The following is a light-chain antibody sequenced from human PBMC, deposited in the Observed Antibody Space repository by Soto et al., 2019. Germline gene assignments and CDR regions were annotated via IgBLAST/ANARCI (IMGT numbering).Light chain of an antibody. CDR2: DAS. V-gene: IGKV1-8*01. J-gene: IGKJ1*01. Sequence: SQMTQSPSTLSSSFGDGVAITCRATQDIGTYLAWYQQIPGKAPKLLIYDASTLQTGVPSRFSGSGSGTDFTLTISYLQSEDFGTYYCQQFYNYPRTFGQGTKVDIK. CDR1: QDIGTY. CDR3: QQFYNYPRT.